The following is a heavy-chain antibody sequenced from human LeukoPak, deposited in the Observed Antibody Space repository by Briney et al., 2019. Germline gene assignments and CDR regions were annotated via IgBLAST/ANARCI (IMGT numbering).Heavy chain of an antibody. CDR3: ARRGGSYSHSDF. J-gene: IGHJ4*02. V-gene: IGHV1-18*01. CDR2: VSAFNGNT. D-gene: IGHD1-26*01. CDR1: GYTFSSYG. Sequence: ASVTVSYKASGYTFSSYGIIWVRQAPGQGLEWMGWVSAFNGNTDYAPKLQGRVTMTTDTSTTTAYMELRSLTSDDTAVYCCARRGGSYSHSDFWGQGTLVTVSS.